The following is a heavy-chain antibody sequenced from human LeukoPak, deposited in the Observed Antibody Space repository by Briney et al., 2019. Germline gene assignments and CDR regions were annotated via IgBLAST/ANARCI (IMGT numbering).Heavy chain of an antibody. CDR2: ISFSGST. V-gene: IGHV3-23*01. CDR1: GFTFTNYA. D-gene: IGHD3-3*01. J-gene: IGHJ3*02. CDR3: ARTDRTGALGRFRMRSDAFDI. Sequence: GGSLRLSCAASGFTFTNYAITWVRQAPGKGLEGVSSISFSGSTYYADSVKGRFTVSRDNSKNTLYLQMSSLRADDTAVYYCARTDRTGALGRFRMRSDAFDIWGQGTMVTVSS.